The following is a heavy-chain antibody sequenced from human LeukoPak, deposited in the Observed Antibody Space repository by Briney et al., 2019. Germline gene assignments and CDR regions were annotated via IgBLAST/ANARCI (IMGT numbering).Heavy chain of an antibody. CDR2: IWYDGSNK. D-gene: IGHD6-13*01. J-gene: IGHJ4*02. CDR3: ARAAGSSSSWYPHFDY. V-gene: IGHV3-33*01. Sequence: PGRSLRLSCAASGFTFSSYGMHWVRQAPGKGLEGVAVIWYDGSNKYYADSVKGRFTISRDNSKNTLYLQMNSLRAEDTAVYYCARAAGSSSSWYPHFDYWGQGTLVTVSS. CDR1: GFTFSSYG.